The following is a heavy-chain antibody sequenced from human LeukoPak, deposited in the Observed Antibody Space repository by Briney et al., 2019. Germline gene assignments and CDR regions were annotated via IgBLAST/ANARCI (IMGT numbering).Heavy chain of an antibody. D-gene: IGHD6-13*01. V-gene: IGHV1-69*13. J-gene: IGHJ5*02. CDR2: IIPIFGIA. CDR1: GGTFSSYA. CDR3: ARAGIAAAGSLYNWFDP. Sequence: SVKVSCKASGGTFSSYAISWVRQAPGQGLEWMGGIIPIFGIANYAQKFQGRVTITADESTSTAYMELSSLRSEDTAVYYCARAGIAAAGSLYNWFDPWGQGTLVTVSS.